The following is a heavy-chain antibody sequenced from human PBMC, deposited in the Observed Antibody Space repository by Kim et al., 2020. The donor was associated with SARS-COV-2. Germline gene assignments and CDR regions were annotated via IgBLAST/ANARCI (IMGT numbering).Heavy chain of an antibody. D-gene: IGHD1-26*01. CDR2: IGTAGDT. J-gene: IGHJ6*02. CDR3: ARAVSGSYFPAYYYYGMDV. Sequence: GGSLRLSCAASGFTFSSYDMHWVRQATGKGLEWVSTIGTAGDTYYPGSVKGRFTISRENAKNSLYLQVNSLRAGDMAVYYCARAVSGSYFPAYYYYGMDVWGQGTTVTVSS. V-gene: IGHV3-13*04. CDR1: GFTFSSYD.